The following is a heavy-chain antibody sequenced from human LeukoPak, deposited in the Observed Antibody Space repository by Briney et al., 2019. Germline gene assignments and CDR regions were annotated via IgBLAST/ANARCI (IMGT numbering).Heavy chain of an antibody. CDR3: ASIAAAGTVFDY. J-gene: IGHJ4*02. CDR2: INPNSGGT. D-gene: IGHD6-13*01. CDR1: GYTFTGYY. V-gene: IGHV1-2*02. Sequence: GASVKVSCKASGYTFTGYYMHWVRQAPGQGLEWMGWINPNSGGTNYAQKFQGRVTMTRDTSISTAYMELSSLRSEDTAVYYCASIAAAGTVFDYWGQGTLVTVSS.